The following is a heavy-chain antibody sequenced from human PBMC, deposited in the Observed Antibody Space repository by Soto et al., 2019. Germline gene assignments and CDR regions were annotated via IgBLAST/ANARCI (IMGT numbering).Heavy chain of an antibody. CDR1: GYTFTSYG. D-gene: IGHD3-3*01. Sequence: QVQLVQSGAEVKKPGASVKVSCKASGYTFTSYGISWVRQAPGQGLEWMGWISAYNGNTNSAQKLQSRDTMTTDTSTSTAYMELRSLRSDDTAVYYCARGGYDFWSGESIDYWGQGTLVTVSS. CDR2: ISAYNGNT. V-gene: IGHV1-18*01. CDR3: ARGGYDFWSGESIDY. J-gene: IGHJ4*02.